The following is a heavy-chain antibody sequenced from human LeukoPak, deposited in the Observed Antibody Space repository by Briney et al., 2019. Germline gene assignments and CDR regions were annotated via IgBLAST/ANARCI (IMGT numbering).Heavy chain of an antibody. V-gene: IGHV5-51*01. CDR3: ARRLGWSSTSCPPDS. D-gene: IGHD2-2*01. J-gene: IGHJ4*02. CDR2: IYPGDSDT. Sequence: GESLKISCKGSGYSFTTYWIGWVRQMPGKGLEWVGIIYPGDSDTRYTPSFQGHVTMSADKTNNPPYLQSIRPNASDTAMYFRARRLGWSSTSCPPDSWGQGTLVSVSS. CDR1: GYSFTTYW.